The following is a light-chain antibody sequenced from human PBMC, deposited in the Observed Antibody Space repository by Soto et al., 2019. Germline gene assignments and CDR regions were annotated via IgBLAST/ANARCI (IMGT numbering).Light chain of an antibody. V-gene: IGLV2-11*01. J-gene: IGLJ2*01. CDR3: CSYAGSYTFVV. CDR1: SSNVGGYIY. Sequence: QSVLTQPRSVSGSPGQSVTISCTGSSSNVGGYIYVSWYQQHPDKAPKLILYDVNKRPSGVPDRFSGSKSGNTASLTISGLQTEDEADYYCCSYAGSYTFVVFGGGTKLTVL. CDR2: DVN.